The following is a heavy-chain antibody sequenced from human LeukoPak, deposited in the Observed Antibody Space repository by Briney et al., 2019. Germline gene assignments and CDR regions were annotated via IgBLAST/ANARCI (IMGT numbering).Heavy chain of an antibody. CDR2: INHSGST. D-gene: IGHD1-14*01. CDR1: GGSFSGYY. CDR3: ARQVRLGNPDY. V-gene: IGHV4-34*09. J-gene: IGHJ4*02. Sequence: SETLSLTCAVYGGSFSGYYWSWIRQPPGKGLEWIGEINHSGSTNYNPSLKSRVTISVDTSKNQFSLKLSSVTAADTAVYYCARQVRLGNPDYWGQGTLVTVSS.